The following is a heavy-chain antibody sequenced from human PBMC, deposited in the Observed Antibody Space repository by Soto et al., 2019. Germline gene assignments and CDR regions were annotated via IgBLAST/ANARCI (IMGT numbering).Heavy chain of an antibody. CDR1: GGTFSSYA. V-gene: IGHV1-69*01. J-gene: IGHJ6*02. CDR3: AAGRDGYNYDYYYGMDV. CDR2: IIPIFGTA. D-gene: IGHD5-12*01. Sequence: QVQLVQSGAEVKKPGSSVKVSCKASGGTFSSYAISWVRQAPGQGLEWMGGIIPIFGTANYAQKFQGRVTITADESTSTAYMELSSLRSEDTAVYYCAAGRDGYNYDYYYGMDVWGQGTTVTVSS.